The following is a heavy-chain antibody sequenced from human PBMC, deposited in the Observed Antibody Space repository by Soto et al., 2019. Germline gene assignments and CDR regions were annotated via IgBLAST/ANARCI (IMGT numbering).Heavy chain of an antibody. CDR3: ARGMATTNYFDY. Sequence: TLSLTCTVSGGSISSYYWSWIRQPPGKGLEWIGYIYYSGSTNYNPSLKSRVTISVDTSKNQFSLKLSSVTAADTAVYYCARGMATTNYFDYWGQGTLVTVSS. D-gene: IGHD5-12*01. CDR2: IYYSGST. CDR1: GGSISSYY. J-gene: IGHJ4*02. V-gene: IGHV4-59*01.